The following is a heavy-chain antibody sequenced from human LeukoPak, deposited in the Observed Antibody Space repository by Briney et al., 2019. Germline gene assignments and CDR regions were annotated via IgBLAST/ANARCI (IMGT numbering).Heavy chain of an antibody. J-gene: IGHJ4*02. D-gene: IGHD2-15*01. Sequence: GESLKISCTGSGYSFTNYWIGWVRQMPGKGLEWMGIIYPDDSDTRYMPSFQGQVTISADKSINTAYLQWSSLKASDTAVYFCARERGYYCSTGSCYFDFWGQGTLVTVSS. CDR1: GYSFTNYW. V-gene: IGHV5-51*01. CDR3: ARERGYYCSTGSCYFDF. CDR2: IYPDDSDT.